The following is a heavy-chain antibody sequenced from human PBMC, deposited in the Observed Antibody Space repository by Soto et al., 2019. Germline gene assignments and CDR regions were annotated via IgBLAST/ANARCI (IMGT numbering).Heavy chain of an antibody. J-gene: IGHJ4*02. V-gene: IGHV2-5*02. CDR2: IYWDDDK. CDR3: AHTGPGIDGYYFYY. Sequence: QITLKESGPPLVKPTQTLTLTCTFSGFSLSTSGVGVGWIRQPPGKALEWLALIYWDDDKRYSPSLKSRLTITKDTSKNQVVLTMTSMDPVDIATYYCAHTGPGIDGYYFYYWGQGTLVTVSS. CDR1: GFSLSTSGVG.